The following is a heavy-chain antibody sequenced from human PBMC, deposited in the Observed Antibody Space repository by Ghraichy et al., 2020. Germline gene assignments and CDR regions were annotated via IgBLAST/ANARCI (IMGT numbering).Heavy chain of an antibody. Sequence: GGSLRLSCAASGFSFSSYWMHWVRQTPGKGLMWVSRISSDGSTTDYADSVKGRFTISRDNAKNTLYLQMNSLRAEDTAVYYCPRDFGMDVWGQGTTVTVSS. J-gene: IGHJ6*02. CDR1: GFSFSSYW. V-gene: IGHV3-74*01. CDR2: ISSDGSTT. CDR3: PRDFGMDV.